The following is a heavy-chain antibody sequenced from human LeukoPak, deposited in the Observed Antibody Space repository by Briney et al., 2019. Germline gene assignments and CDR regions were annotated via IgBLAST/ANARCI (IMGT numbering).Heavy chain of an antibody. D-gene: IGHD4-17*01. V-gene: IGHV3-23*01. CDR3: AGTDYGDYSTGYYGMDV. J-gene: IGHJ6*02. Sequence: GGSLRLSCAASGFTFSSYAMSWVRQAPGKGLEWVSAISVIVGSTYYADSVKGRFTISRDNSTNTLYLQMNSLRAEDTAVYYCAGTDYGDYSTGYYGMDVWGQGTTVTVSS. CDR1: GFTFSSYA. CDR2: ISVIVGST.